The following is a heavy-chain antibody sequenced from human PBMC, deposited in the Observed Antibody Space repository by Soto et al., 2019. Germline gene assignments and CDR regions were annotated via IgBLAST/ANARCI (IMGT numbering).Heavy chain of an antibody. J-gene: IGHJ3*02. CDR3: ARPREVTIVPAAGGAFDI. Sequence: GESLKISCKGSGYSFTSYWIGWVRQMPGKGLEWMGIIYPGDSDTRYSPSFQGQVTISADKSISTAYLQWSSLKASDTAMYYCARPREVTIVPAAGGAFDIWGQGTMVTVSS. V-gene: IGHV5-51*01. CDR1: GYSFTSYW. CDR2: IYPGDSDT. D-gene: IGHD2-2*01.